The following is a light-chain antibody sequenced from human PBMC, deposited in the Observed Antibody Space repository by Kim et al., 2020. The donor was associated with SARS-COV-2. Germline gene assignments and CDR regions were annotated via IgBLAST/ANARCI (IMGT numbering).Light chain of an antibody. CDR1: QSINSW. Sequence: ASEGDRVTITCRASQSINSWLAWYQQKPGKAPKLLIYKASSLESGVPSRFSGSGSGTEFTLTISSLQPDDFATYYCQQYNTYAWTFGQGTKVDIK. V-gene: IGKV1-5*03. CDR3: QQYNTYAWT. J-gene: IGKJ1*01. CDR2: KAS.